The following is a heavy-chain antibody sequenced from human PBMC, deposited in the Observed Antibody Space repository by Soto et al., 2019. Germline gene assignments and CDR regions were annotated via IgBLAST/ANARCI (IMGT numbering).Heavy chain of an antibody. V-gene: IGHV4-31*03. D-gene: IGHD1-1*01. Sequence: QVQLQESGPGLVRPSQSLSLTCSVSGGSVNSAAYYWSWVRQFPGKGLEWIGYVYYTGTTYYNPSLKSRVTISVDTSKIHFSLKLNSVTAADTAVYYGAGVVLSLPNNPDSWGRGTLVTVSS. CDR1: GGSVNSAAYY. CDR2: VYYTGTT. CDR3: AGVVLSLPNNPDS. J-gene: IGHJ4*02.